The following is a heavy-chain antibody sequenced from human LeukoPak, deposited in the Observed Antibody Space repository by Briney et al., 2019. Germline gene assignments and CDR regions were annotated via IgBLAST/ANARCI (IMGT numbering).Heavy chain of an antibody. Sequence: SEALSLTCAVYGGSFSGYYWSWIRQPPGKGLEWIGEINHSGSTNYNPSLKSRVTISVDTSKNQFSLKLSSVTAADTAVYYCARGGRLGYCSSTSCYGRHWFDPWGQGTLVTVSS. J-gene: IGHJ5*02. D-gene: IGHD2-2*01. CDR2: INHSGST. CDR1: GGSFSGYY. CDR3: ARGGRLGYCSSTSCYGRHWFDP. V-gene: IGHV4-34*01.